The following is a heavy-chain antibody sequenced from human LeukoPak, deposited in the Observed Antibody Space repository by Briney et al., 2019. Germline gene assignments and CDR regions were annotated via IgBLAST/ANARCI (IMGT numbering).Heavy chain of an antibody. CDR1: GFTFSSYA. CDR2: IISNGGST. D-gene: IGHD3-10*01. CDR3: AKGGSLSPFDP. V-gene: IGHV3-23*01. Sequence: PGGSLRLSCAASGFTFSSYAMSWVRQAPGEGLEWVSTIISNGGSTYYADSVRGRFTVSRDNSKDTLYLQMDGLRAEDTALYYCAKGGSLSPFDPWGQGSLVTVSS. J-gene: IGHJ5*02.